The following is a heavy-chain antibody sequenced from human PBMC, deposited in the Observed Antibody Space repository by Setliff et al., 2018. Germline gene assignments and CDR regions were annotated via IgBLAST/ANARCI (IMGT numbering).Heavy chain of an antibody. CDR1: GGSINGHY. J-gene: IGHJ4*02. V-gene: IGHV4-59*11. CDR3: ARSSPSGDSYGPLDY. Sequence: PSETLSLTCTISGGSINGHYWSWIRQPPGKGLEWIGNIYYTGKTNYNHSLKSRVTISVDTSKNQFTLKVNSVTAADTAVYYCARSSPSGDSYGPLDYWGQGTLVTVS. D-gene: IGHD5-18*01. CDR2: IYYTGKT.